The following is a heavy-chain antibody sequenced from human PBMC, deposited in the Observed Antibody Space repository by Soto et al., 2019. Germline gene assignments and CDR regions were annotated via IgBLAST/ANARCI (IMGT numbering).Heavy chain of an antibody. D-gene: IGHD2-21*02. CDR1: GFTFSNAW. J-gene: IGHJ4*02. CDR2: IKSKTDGGTT. CDR3: TTDDNIVVVTAAPFDY. Sequence: VGSLRLSCAASGFTFSNAWMSWARQAPGKGLEWVGRIKSKTDGGTTDYAAPVKGRFTISRDDSKNTLYLQMNSLKTEDTAVYYCTTDDNIVVVTAAPFDYWGQGTLVTVSS. V-gene: IGHV3-15*01.